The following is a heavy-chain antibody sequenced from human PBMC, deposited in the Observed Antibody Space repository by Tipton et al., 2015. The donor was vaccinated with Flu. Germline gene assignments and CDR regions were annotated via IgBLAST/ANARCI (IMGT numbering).Heavy chain of an antibody. V-gene: IGHV4-34*01. J-gene: IGHJ4*02. Sequence: LSLTCAVYGGSFSGYYWNWIRQPPGKGLEWIGEINHSGSTNYNPSLKSRVTISVDTSKNQFSLKLSSVTAADTAAYYCARAMVRAYYFDYWGQGTLVTVSS. CDR1: GGSFSGYY. CDR3: ARAMVRAYYFDY. CDR2: INHSGST. D-gene: IGHD3-10*01.